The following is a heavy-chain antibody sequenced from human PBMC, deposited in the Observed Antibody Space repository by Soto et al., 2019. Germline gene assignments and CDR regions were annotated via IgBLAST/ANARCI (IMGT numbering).Heavy chain of an antibody. CDR1: GFTFSSYG. Sequence: QVQLVESGGGVVQPGRSLRLSCAASGFTFSSYGMHWVRQAPGKGLEWVAVIWYDGSNKFYAESVKGRFTISRDNSKNTLDLRMNSLRAEDTAVCYCARDRGRAARYFDYWGQGTLVTVSS. CDR2: IWYDGSNK. D-gene: IGHD6-13*01. J-gene: IGHJ4*02. CDR3: ARDRGRAARYFDY. V-gene: IGHV3-33*01.